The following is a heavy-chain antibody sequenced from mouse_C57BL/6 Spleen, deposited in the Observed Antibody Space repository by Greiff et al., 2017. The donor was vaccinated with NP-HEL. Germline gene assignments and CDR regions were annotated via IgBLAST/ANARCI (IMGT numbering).Heavy chain of an antibody. CDR2: IYPGSGST. Sequence: QVQLQQSGAELVKPGASVKMSCKASGYTFTSYWITWVKQRPGQGLEWIGDIYPGSGSTNYNEKFKSKATLTVDTSSSTAYMQLSSLTSEDSAVYYCARRVRFITTVEYFDVWGTGTAVTVSS. CDR1: GYTFTSYW. D-gene: IGHD1-1*01. V-gene: IGHV1-55*01. J-gene: IGHJ1*03. CDR3: ARRVRFITTVEYFDV.